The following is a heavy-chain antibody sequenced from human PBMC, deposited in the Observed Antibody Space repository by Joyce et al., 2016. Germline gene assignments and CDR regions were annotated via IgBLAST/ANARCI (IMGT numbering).Heavy chain of an antibody. CDR1: GDSVTNTDYY. D-gene: IGHD2-2*01. CDR3: ARGGDAHKGGQD. V-gene: IGHV4-61*08. Sequence: QVHLQESGPGLVKPSETLSLTCTVSGDSVTNTDYYWNWIRQPPGKGLEWIAFIHFSGTTYYNPSLKSRVTMSRDTSKIQLSLELTSVAIADTAVYYCARGGDAHKGGQDWGQGTLVTVSS. CDR2: IHFSGTT. J-gene: IGHJ1*01.